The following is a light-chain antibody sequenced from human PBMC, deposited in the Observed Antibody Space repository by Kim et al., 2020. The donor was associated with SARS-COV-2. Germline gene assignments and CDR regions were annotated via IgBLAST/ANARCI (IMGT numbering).Light chain of an antibody. CDR2: RDN. Sequence: GQRVTISCSGSSSNIGSNFVYWYQQFSGTAPKLLIFRDNQRPSGVPDRFSGSKSGTSASLAISGLLSGDEADYYCATWDGSLSGPVFGGGTQLTVL. V-gene: IGLV1-47*01. CDR1: SSNIGSNF. CDR3: ATWDGSLSGPV. J-gene: IGLJ7*01.